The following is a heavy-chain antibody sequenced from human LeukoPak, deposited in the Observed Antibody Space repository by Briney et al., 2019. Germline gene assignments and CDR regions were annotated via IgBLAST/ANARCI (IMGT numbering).Heavy chain of an antibody. CDR2: IWFDGSNR. Sequence: PGGSLRLSCEASGFTFRNYGMHWVRQAPGKGLDWVGVIWFDGSNRCYADSVKGRFTISRDNSKNTLHLQVNSVRAEDTAVYYCARDTSGYYDYWGQGALVTVSS. D-gene: IGHD2-15*01. CDR3: ARDTSGYYDY. V-gene: IGHV3-33*01. J-gene: IGHJ4*02. CDR1: GFTFRNYG.